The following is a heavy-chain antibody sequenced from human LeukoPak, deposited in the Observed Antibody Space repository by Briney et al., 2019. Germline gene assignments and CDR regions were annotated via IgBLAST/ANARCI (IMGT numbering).Heavy chain of an antibody. CDR3: ASLPSGNYFDL. J-gene: IGHJ4*02. D-gene: IGHD6-6*01. CDR1: GASLNGYY. Sequence: SESLSLTCAVYGASLNGYYWSWIRQPPGKGLEWIGEGSDVGGTKYNPSLKSRVTISADTSKNQFFLRLSSVPAADTAVYYCASLPSGNYFDLWGQGTLVTVSS. CDR2: GSDVGGT. V-gene: IGHV4-34*01.